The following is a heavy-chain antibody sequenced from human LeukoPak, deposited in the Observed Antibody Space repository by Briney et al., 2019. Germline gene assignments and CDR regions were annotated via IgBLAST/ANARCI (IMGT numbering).Heavy chain of an antibody. D-gene: IGHD2-15*01. CDR2: ISSSWSDI. V-gene: IGHV3-21*01. J-gene: IGHJ4*02. CDR3: ARGPQFCSGGSCYGYYFDY. CDR1: GFTFSSYC. Sequence: GGSLRLSCAPSGFTFSSYCMNWVRQPPGKGLDWVACISSSWSDIYYADSVKGRFSISRDSAKNSLYLQMNGLRAEDPAVYYCARGPQFCSGGSCYGYYFDYWGQGTLVTVSS.